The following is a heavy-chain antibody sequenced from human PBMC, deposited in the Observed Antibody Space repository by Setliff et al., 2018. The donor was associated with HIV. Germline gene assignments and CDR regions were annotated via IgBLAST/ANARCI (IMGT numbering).Heavy chain of an antibody. CDR3: ARGDIVVRSPPFDD. Sequence: SVKVSCKASGAYAISWMRQAPGQGLEWMGGVIPILNITDYTQKFQGRVTITTDESTSTAYMELSSLRSEDTAVYYCARGDIVVRSPPFDDWGQGTLVTV. CDR1: GAYA. CDR2: VIPILNIT. V-gene: IGHV1-69*10. D-gene: IGHD2-15*01. J-gene: IGHJ4*02.